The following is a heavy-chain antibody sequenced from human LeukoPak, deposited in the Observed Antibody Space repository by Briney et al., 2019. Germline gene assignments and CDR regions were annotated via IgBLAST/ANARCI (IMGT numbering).Heavy chain of an antibody. CDR1: GFTFRNYA. CDR2: INDSGSST. J-gene: IGHJ4*02. D-gene: IGHD3-10*01. CDR3: AKGLYGSGSSPDF. Sequence: PGGSLRLSCAASGFTFRNYAMTWVRQAPGKGLEWVSGINDSGSSTYYADSVKGRLAISRDNAKNTVYLQMNSLRVEDTAVYYCAKGLYGSGSSPDFWGQGTLVTVSS. V-gene: IGHV3-23*01.